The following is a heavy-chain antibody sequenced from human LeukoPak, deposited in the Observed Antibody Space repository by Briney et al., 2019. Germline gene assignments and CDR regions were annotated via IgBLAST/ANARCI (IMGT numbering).Heavy chain of an antibody. J-gene: IGHJ6*02. CDR2: ISGSGARA. CDR1: GFNFRGYA. Sequence: GGPLRLSCAASGFNFRGYAMSWVRQAPGKGLEWVSAISGSGARAHYAESVRGRFTISRDNSQNTLHLQMNSLRAEDTAVYYCAKEVVLGETNYYYYGMDVWGQGTTVTVSS. CDR3: AKEVVLGETNYYYYGMDV. D-gene: IGHD1-26*01. V-gene: IGHV3-23*01.